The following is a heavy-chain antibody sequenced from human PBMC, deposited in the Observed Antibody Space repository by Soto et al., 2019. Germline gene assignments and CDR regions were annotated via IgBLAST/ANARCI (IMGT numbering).Heavy chain of an antibody. CDR2: IYSGGST. V-gene: IGHV3-53*01. J-gene: IGHJ4*02. D-gene: IGHD3-10*01. Sequence: GGSLRLSCAASGFTVSSNYMSWVRQAPGKGLEWVSVIYSGGSTYYADSVKGRFTISRDNPKNTIYLQMNSLRAEDTAVYYCAKGFYGSGSYYNERAFDSWGQGTLVTVSS. CDR1: GFTVSSNY. CDR3: AKGFYGSGSYYNERAFDS.